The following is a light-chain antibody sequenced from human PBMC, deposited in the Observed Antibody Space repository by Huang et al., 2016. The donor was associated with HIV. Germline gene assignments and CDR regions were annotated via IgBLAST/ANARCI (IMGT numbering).Light chain of an antibody. V-gene: IGKV3-15*01. Sequence: EIVMTQSPATPSVSPGERVTLSCRASQSVTSNLAWYQQRPGQAPRLLIYGASTRATGIPARFSGSGSETEFTLTITSLQSEDFAVYYCQQYDKWPPITFGQGTRLEIK. CDR2: GAS. CDR1: QSVTSN. CDR3: QQYDKWPPIT. J-gene: IGKJ5*01.